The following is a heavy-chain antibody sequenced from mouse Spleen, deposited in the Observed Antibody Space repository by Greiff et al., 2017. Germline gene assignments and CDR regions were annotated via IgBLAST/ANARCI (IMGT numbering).Heavy chain of an antibody. J-gene: IGHJ3*01. V-gene: IGHV3-6*01. D-gene: IGHD2-4*01. Sequence: ESGPGLVKPSQSLSLTCSVTGYSITSGYYWNWIRQFPGNKLEWMGYISYDGSNNYNPSLKNRISITRDTSKNQFFLKLNSVTTEDTATYYCARFYYDYGFAYWGQGTLVTVSA. CDR2: ISYDGSN. CDR1: GYSITSGYY. CDR3: ARFYYDYGFAY.